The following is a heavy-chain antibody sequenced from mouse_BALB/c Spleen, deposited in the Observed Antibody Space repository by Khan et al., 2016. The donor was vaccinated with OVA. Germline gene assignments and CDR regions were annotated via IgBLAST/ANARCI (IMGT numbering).Heavy chain of an antibody. CDR1: GFTFNTYA. Sequence: EVQLQESGGGLVQPKGSLKLSCAASGFTFNTYAMNWVRQAPGKGLEWVAHIRSKSNNYATYYADSVKDRFTISRDDSQSMLYLQMNNLKTEDTAMYYCVSRSWFAYWGQGTLVTVSA. CDR2: IRSKSNNYAT. CDR3: VSRSWFAY. J-gene: IGHJ3*01. V-gene: IGHV10-1*02.